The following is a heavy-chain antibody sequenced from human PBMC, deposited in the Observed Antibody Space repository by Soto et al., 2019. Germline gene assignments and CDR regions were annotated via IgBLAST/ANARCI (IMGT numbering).Heavy chain of an antibody. CDR2: TYYRSKWYN. D-gene: IGHD6-6*01. J-gene: IGHJ6*02. CDR1: GDSVSSNSAA. Sequence: SQTLSLTCAISGDSVSSNSAAWNWIRQSPSRGLEWLGRTYYRSKWYNDYAVSVKSRITINPDTSKNQFSLQLNSVTPEDTAVYYCARDQWKIAARPSDHYYYGMDVWGQGTTVTVSS. V-gene: IGHV6-1*01. CDR3: ARDQWKIAARPSDHYYYGMDV.